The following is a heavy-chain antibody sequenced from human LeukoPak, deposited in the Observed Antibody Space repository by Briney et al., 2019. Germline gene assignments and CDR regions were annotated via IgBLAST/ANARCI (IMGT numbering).Heavy chain of an antibody. D-gene: IGHD3-22*01. CDR1: GFTFSIYA. CDR3: ARDRPNYYGSDGHYYRRDGDY. Sequence: GGSLRLSCAASGFTFSIYAMSWVRQTPGKGLEWVSSITSCDGTTYYADSVKGRFTISRDNSENTLYLQMNSLRAEDSALYYCARDRPNYYGSDGHYYRRDGDYWGQGTLVTVSS. J-gene: IGHJ4*02. CDR2: ITSCDGTT. V-gene: IGHV3-23*01.